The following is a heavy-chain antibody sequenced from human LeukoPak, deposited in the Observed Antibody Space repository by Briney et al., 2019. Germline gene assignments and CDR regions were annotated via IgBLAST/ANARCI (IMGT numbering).Heavy chain of an antibody. D-gene: IGHD2-15*01. Sequence: SETLSLTCAVSGGSISSGGYSWSWIRQPPGKGLEWIGYIYHSGSTYYNPSLKSRVTISVDRSKNQFSLKLSSVTAADTAVYYCGRGPKAGGPHHDMDVWGRGTTVTVSS. J-gene: IGHJ6*02. CDR2: IYHSGST. CDR3: GRGPKAGGPHHDMDV. CDR1: GGSISSGGYS. V-gene: IGHV4-30-2*01.